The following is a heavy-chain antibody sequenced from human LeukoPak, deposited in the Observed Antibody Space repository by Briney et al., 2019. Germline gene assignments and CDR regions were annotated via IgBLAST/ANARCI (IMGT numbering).Heavy chain of an antibody. D-gene: IGHD2/OR15-2a*01. J-gene: IGHJ1*01. V-gene: IGHV4-59*11. CDR3: ARYHFGTSPSYFQH. CDR1: GGSISSHY. Sequence: SETLSLTCTVSGGSISSHYWTWIRQPPGKGLEWIGYIYYRGGTNYNPSLQSRVTISVDTSKNQFSLKVTSVTAADTAVYYCARYHFGTSPSYFQHWGQGTLVTVSS. CDR2: IYYRGGT.